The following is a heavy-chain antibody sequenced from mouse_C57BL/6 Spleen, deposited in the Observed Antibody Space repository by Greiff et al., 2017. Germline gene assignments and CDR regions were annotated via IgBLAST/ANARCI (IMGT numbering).Heavy chain of an antibody. CDR2: IDPENGDT. J-gene: IGHJ4*01. V-gene: IGHV14-4*01. Sequence: EVQLQQSGAELVRPGASVKLSCTASGFNFTDYYMHWVKQRPEQGLEWIGWIDPENGDTEYASKFQGKATLTADTSSNTAYLQLSSLTSEDTAVYYCTPGSSYSRAMDYWGQGASVTVSS. CDR1: GFNFTDYY. D-gene: IGHD1-1*01. CDR3: TPGSSYSRAMDY.